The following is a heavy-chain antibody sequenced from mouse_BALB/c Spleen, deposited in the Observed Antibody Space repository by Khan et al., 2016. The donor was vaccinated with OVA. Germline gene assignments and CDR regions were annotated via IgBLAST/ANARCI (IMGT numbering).Heavy chain of an antibody. V-gene: IGHV1S135*01. CDR2: IDPFNGGT. J-gene: IGHJ4*01. Sequence: VQLQQPGPELMKPGASVKISCKASGYSFTSYYMHWVKQSHGKSLEWIGYIDPFNGGTSYNQKFKGKATLTVDKSSSTAYMHLSSLTSEDSAVYYSAINYYGSTDYYAMDYWGQGTSVTVSS. D-gene: IGHD1-1*01. CDR3: AINYYGSTDYYAMDY. CDR1: GYSFTSYY.